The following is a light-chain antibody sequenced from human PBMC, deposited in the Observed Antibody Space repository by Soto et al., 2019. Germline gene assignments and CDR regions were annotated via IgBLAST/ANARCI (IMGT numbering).Light chain of an antibody. CDR2: WAS. V-gene: IGKV4-1*01. J-gene: IGKJ4*01. Sequence: DIVMTQTPDSLAVFLGEMATINCKSSQSVLHSSNNNNHLAWYQQKPGQPPRLLVYWASTLKSGVPDRFSCGGSGTDFTLTMSSPKAENMADYLCQQYLSAPLTFGGGNKVEIK. CDR1: QSVLHSSNNNNH. CDR3: QQYLSAPLT.